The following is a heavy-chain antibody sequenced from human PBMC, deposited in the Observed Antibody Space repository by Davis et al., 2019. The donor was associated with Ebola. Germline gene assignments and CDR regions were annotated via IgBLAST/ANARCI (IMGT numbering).Heavy chain of an antibody. D-gene: IGHD6-19*01. J-gene: IGHJ4*02. CDR3: ASSLVGSSGSYYFDY. CDR2: IYYSGST. Sequence: TFSRFWMSWVRQAPGKGLEWIGSIYYSGSTYYNPSLKSRVTISVDTSKNQFSLKLSSVTAADTAVYYCASSLVGSSGSYYFDYWGQGTLVTVSS. CDR1: TFSRFW. V-gene: IGHV4-39*01.